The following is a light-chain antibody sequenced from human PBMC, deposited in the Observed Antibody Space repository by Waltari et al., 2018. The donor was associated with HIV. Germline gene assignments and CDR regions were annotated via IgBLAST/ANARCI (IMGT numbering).Light chain of an antibody. V-gene: IGKV3-15*01. J-gene: IGKJ1*01. CDR2: GAS. Sequence: EILMTQFPDTLSVSPGERVTLSCRARQSVGTNLDWYQQKPGQAPRLLIYGASFTATDISDRFSGSGSGTDFTLTINSLQSEDFAVYYCQHHSNWPPWTFGPGTRVEMK. CDR3: QHHSNWPPWT. CDR1: QSVGTN.